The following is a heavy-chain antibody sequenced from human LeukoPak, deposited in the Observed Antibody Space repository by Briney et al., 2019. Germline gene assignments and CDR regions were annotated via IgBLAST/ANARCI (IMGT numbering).Heavy chain of an antibody. CDR2: ISSGSIDM. D-gene: IGHD5-12*01. CDR1: GFTFGRYT. J-gene: IGHJ6*03. V-gene: IGHV3-21*01. Sequence: GGSLRLSCAGSGFTFGRYTMNWVRQAPGKGLEWVSSISSGSIDMYYADSVKGRFTISRDNAKNSVYLQMNSLRAEDTAVYYCARDRRGGYENYYYYYMDVWGKGTTVTVSS. CDR3: ARDRRGGYENYYYYYMDV.